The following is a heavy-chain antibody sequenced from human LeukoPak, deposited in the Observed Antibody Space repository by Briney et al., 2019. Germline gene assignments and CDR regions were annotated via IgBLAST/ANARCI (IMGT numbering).Heavy chain of an antibody. J-gene: IGHJ4*02. D-gene: IGHD3-16*02. Sequence: GGPLRLSCAASGFTFSSYGMSWVRQAPGKGLEWVSLISGSGGSTYYADSVKGRFTISRDNSKNTVYLRMNSLRAEDTAVYYCAKSLVLRKSRGYWGQGTLVTVSS. CDR2: ISGSGGST. V-gene: IGHV3-23*01. CDR1: GFTFSSYG. CDR3: AKSLVLRKSRGY.